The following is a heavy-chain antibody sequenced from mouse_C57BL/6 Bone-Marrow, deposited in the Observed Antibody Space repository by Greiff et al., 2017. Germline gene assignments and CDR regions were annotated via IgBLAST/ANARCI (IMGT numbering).Heavy chain of an antibody. CDR2: INPDSSTI. V-gene: IGHV4-1*01. J-gene: IGHJ3*01. CDR1: GIDFSRYW. D-gene: IGHD1-1*01. CDR3: ARPPYYYGSSSAWFAY. Sequence: DVMLVESGGGLVQPGGSLKLSCAASGIDFSRYWMSWVRRAPGKGLEWIGEINPDSSTINYAPSLKDKFIISRDNAKNTLYLQMSKVRSEDTALYYCARPPYYYGSSSAWFAYWGQGTLVTVSA.